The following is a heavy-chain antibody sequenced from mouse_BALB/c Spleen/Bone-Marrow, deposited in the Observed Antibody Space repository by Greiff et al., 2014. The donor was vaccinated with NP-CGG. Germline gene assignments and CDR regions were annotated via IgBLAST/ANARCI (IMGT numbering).Heavy chain of an antibody. D-gene: IGHD1-1*01. V-gene: IGHV14-3*02. CDR1: GFNIKDTY. J-gene: IGHJ2*01. CDR3: ASYVYGYYFDY. Sequence: EVQRVESGAELVKPGASVKLSCTASGFNIKDTYMHWVKQRPEQGLEWIGRIDPANVNTKYDPKFQGKATITADTSSNTAYLQLSSLTSEDTAVYYCASYVYGYYFDYWGQGTTLTASS. CDR2: IDPANVNT.